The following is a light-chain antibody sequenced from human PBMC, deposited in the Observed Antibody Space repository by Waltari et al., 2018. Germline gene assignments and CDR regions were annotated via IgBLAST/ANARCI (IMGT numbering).Light chain of an antibody. CDR3: QSYDATTQV. Sequence: VQWYRQRPGSAPTTLIYQDYRRPSGVPDRFSGYIAISSNSASLTIARLEPEDEADYYCQSYDATTQVFGGGTKLTVL. V-gene: IGLV6-57*02. J-gene: IGLJ3*02. CDR2: QDY.